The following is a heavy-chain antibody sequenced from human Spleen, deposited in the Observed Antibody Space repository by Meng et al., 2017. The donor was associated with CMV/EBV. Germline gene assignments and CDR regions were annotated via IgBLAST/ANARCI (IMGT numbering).Heavy chain of an antibody. CDR3: ARDPGGEAPLDY. J-gene: IGHJ4*02. CDR2: IYHRGNT. V-gene: IGHV4-4*02. Sequence: CAVSGGSISSNSWWTWVRQPPGKGLEWIGEIYHRGNTNYNPSLVSRVTIPLDKSKNQFSLKLTSVTAADTAIYYCARDPGGEAPLDYWGQGTLVTVSS. CDR1: GGSISSNSW. D-gene: IGHD1-14*01.